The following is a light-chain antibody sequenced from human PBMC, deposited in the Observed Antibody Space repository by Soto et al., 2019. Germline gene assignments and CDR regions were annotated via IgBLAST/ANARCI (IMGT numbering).Light chain of an antibody. Sequence: EILMTQSPATLSVSPGERATLSCWASQSVRSNVAWYQQKPGQAPRLLIYGASTRASAIPERFSGSGSGTEFTLTISSLQSEDFAVYYCQQYNNWPPITFGQGTRLEIK. J-gene: IGKJ5*01. CDR1: QSVRSN. V-gene: IGKV3-15*01. CDR2: GAS. CDR3: QQYNNWPPIT.